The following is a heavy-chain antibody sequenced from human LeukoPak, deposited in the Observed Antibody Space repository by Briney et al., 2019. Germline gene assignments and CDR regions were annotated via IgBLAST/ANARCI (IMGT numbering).Heavy chain of an antibody. D-gene: IGHD2-21*01. CDR1: GGSISSYY. J-gene: IGHJ4*02. Sequence: PSETLSLTCTVSGGSISSYYWGWIRQPPGKGLEWIGSIYYTGSTYYNPSLKSRVTISVDTSKNHFSLKLSSVTAADTAIYYCARQACGGDCYPDYWGQGTLVTVSS. V-gene: IGHV4-39*01. CDR3: ARQACGGDCYPDY. CDR2: IYYTGST.